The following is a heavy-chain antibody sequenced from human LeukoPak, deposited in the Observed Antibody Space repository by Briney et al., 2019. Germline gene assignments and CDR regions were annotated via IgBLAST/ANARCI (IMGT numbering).Heavy chain of an antibody. J-gene: IGHJ4*02. CDR2: IYYSGST. Sequence: SETLSLTCTVSGGSISSYDWSWIRQPPGKGLEWIGYIYYSGSTNYNPSLKSRVTISVDTSKNQFSLKLSSVTAADTAVYYCARGKRYSSGYFDYWGQGTLVTVSS. D-gene: IGHD6-19*01. CDR3: ARGKRYSSGYFDY. V-gene: IGHV4-59*01. CDR1: GGSISSYD.